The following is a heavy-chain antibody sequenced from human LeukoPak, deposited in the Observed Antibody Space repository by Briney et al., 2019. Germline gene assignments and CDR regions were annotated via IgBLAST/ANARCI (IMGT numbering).Heavy chain of an antibody. D-gene: IGHD3-16*01. CDR2: INPNSGGT. J-gene: IGHJ5*02. CDR1: GYTFTGFY. Sequence: ASVKVSCKASGYTFTGFYMHWVRQAPGQGLEWMGWINPNSGGTNYAQKFQGRVTMTRDTSISTAYMDLSSLTSDDTALYYCERGAGAHTQMNWFDPWGQGTLVTVSS. V-gene: IGHV1-2*02. CDR3: ERGAGAHTQMNWFDP.